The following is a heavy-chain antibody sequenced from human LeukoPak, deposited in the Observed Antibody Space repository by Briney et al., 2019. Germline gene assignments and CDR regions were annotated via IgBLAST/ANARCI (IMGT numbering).Heavy chain of an antibody. Sequence: GGSLRLSCAASGFTFGSYGMSWVRQAPGKGLEWVSSITPNADRTYYADSVEGRFTISRDNPRNTLYMQMNSLRDEDTALYYCAIMHGYYDGSGYWVQWGQGTLVTVSS. CDR2: ITPNADRT. D-gene: IGHD3-22*01. CDR1: GFTFGSYG. V-gene: IGHV3-23*01. CDR3: AIMHGYYDGSGYWVQ. J-gene: IGHJ1*01.